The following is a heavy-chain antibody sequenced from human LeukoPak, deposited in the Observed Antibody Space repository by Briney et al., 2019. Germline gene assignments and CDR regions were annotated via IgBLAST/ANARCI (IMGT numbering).Heavy chain of an antibody. CDR1: GFTFSSYG. D-gene: IGHD3-10*01. J-gene: IGHJ6*04. Sequence: GRSLRLSCAASGFTFSSYGMHWVRQAPGKGLEWVAVIWYDGSNKYYADSVKGRFTISRDNSKNTLYLQMNSLRAEDTAVYYCARDSAYGSGSYWDYYYGMDVWGKGTTVTVSS. V-gene: IGHV3-33*01. CDR3: ARDSAYGSGSYWDYYYGMDV. CDR2: IWYDGSNK.